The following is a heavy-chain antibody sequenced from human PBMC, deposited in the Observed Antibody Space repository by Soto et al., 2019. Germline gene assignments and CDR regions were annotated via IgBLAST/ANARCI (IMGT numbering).Heavy chain of an antibody. Sequence: QVQLVESGGGVVQPGRSLRLSCAASEFTFSNYGMHWFRQAPGKGLGWVAVILNDGSNRYHADSVKDRFTISRDNSKNTLYLQMNSLRAEVTAVYYCARDDEYSGNGMDVWGQGTTVTVS. CDR2: ILNDGSNR. CDR1: EFTFSNYG. V-gene: IGHV3-33*01. CDR3: ARDDEYSGNGMDV. D-gene: IGHD3-10*01. J-gene: IGHJ6*02.